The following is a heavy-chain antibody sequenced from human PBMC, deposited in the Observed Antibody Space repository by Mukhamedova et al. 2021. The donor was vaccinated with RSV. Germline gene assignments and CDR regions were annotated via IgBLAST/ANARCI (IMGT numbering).Heavy chain of an antibody. CDR3: ARGGSTYFDS. V-gene: IGHV3-74*01. J-gene: IGHJ4*02. Sequence: GRFTMSRDNAKNTPYLQMNSLRAEDTAVYYCARGGSTYFDSWGQGALVTVSS. D-gene: IGHD2-15*01.